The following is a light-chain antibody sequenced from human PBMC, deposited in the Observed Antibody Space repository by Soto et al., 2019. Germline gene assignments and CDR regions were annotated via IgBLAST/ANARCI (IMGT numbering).Light chain of an antibody. CDR2: GAS. Sequence: EIVLTQSPGTLSLSPGEGATLSCRASQSVSTNFFAWYQQKPGQAPRLLIYGASTTAAGIPDRFSGSGSGTDFTLTISRLEPEDFAVYYCQQYGRTSWTFGQGSKVEIK. CDR1: QSVSTNF. V-gene: IGKV3-20*01. CDR3: QQYGRTSWT. J-gene: IGKJ1*01.